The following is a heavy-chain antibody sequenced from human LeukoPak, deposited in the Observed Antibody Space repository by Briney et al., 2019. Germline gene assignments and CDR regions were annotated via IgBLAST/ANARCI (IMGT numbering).Heavy chain of an antibody. CDR1: GYTFTGYY. CDR2: INPNSGGT. Sequence: GASVKVSCKASGYTFTGYYMHWVRQAPGQGLEWMGWINPNSGGTNYAQKFQGRVTMTRDTSISTAYMELSRLRSDDTAVYYCAREIAAAGTGDDWFDPWGQGTLVTVSS. V-gene: IGHV1-2*02. J-gene: IGHJ5*02. D-gene: IGHD6-13*01. CDR3: AREIAAAGTGDDWFDP.